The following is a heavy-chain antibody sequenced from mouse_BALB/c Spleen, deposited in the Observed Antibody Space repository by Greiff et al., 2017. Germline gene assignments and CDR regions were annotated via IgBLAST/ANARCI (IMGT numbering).Heavy chain of an antibody. V-gene: IGHV5-17*02. Sequence: EVMLVESGGGLVQPGGSRKLSCAASGFTFSSFGMHWVRQAPEKGLEWVAYISSGSSTIYYADTVKGRFTISRDNPKNTLFLQMTSLRSEDTAMYYCARSIGSSYRYFDVWGAGTTVTVSS. CDR2: ISSGSSTI. D-gene: IGHD1-1*01. CDR3: ARSIGSSYRYFDV. CDR1: GFTFSSFG. J-gene: IGHJ1*01.